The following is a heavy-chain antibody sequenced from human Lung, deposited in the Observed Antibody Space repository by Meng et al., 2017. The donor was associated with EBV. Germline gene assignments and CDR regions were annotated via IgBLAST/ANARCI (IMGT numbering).Heavy chain of an antibody. CDR2: IHDSGST. D-gene: IGHD1-26*01. J-gene: IGHJ4*02. Sequence: QAQLQDAGPGLVKPPQTLSLTCTGSGSSISSCGYYWSWIRQHPGKGLEWIGYIHDSGSTYYNPSLKSRVTISADTSKNQFSLKLSSVTAADTAVYFCAREVGGSYYPNYWGQGTLVTVSS. CDR3: AREVGGSYYPNY. CDR1: GSSISSCGYY. V-gene: IGHV4-31*03.